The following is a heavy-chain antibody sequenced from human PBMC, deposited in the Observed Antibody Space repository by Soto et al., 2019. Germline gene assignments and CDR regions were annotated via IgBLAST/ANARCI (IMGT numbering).Heavy chain of an antibody. J-gene: IGHJ6*03. CDR3: ARQKAKHKGYYMDV. CDR2: IYYSGST. Sequence: SETLSLTCTVSGGSISSYYWSWIRQPPGKGLEWIGYIYYSGSTNYNPSLKSRVTISVDTSKNQFSLKLSSVTAADTAVYYYARQKAKHKGYYMDVWGKGTTVTVSS. CDR1: GGSISSYY. V-gene: IGHV4-59*08.